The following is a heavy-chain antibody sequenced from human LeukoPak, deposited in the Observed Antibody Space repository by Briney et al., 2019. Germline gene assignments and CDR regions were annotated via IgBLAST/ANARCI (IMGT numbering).Heavy chain of an antibody. Sequence: SETLSLTCTVSGGSISSYYWSWIRQPAGKGREWIGRIYTSGSTNYNPSLKSRVTMSVDTSKNQFSLKLSSVTAADTAVYYCARSITMVRGYYYYGMDVWGQGTTVTVSS. CDR3: ARSITMVRGYYYYGMDV. CDR1: GGSISSYY. D-gene: IGHD3-10*01. CDR2: IYTSGST. J-gene: IGHJ6*02. V-gene: IGHV4-4*07.